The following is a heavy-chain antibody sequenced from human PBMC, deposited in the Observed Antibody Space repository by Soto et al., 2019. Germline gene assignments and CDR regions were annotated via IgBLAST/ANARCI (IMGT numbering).Heavy chain of an antibody. CDR1: GFTFSDYY. D-gene: IGHD3-3*01. Sequence: GGSLRLSCAASGFTFSDYYMSWIRQAPGKGLEWVSYISSSGSTIYYADSVKGRFTISRDNAKNSLYLQMNSLRAEDTAVYYCARGLEWLMLYYYYMDVWGKGTTVTVSS. CDR2: ISSSGSTI. CDR3: ARGLEWLMLYYYYMDV. J-gene: IGHJ6*03. V-gene: IGHV3-11*01.